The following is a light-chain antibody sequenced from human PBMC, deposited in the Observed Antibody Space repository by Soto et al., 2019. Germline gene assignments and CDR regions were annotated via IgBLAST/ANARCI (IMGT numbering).Light chain of an antibody. CDR3: YSPDSSGQHWV. CDR2: EDS. V-gene: IGLV3-10*01. CDR1: ALPKKY. J-gene: IGLJ3*02. Sequence: SYELTQPPSVSVSPGQTARITCSGDALPKKYAYWYQQKSGQDPVLVIYEDSKRPSGIPERFSGSKSVTMATLTISWAQGEDEADYYCYSPDSSGQHWVFGGGTKLTVL.